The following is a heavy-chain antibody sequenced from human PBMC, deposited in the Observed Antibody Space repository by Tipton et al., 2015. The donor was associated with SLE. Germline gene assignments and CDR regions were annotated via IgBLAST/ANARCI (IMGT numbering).Heavy chain of an antibody. V-gene: IGHV3-23*03. Sequence: GSLRLSCAASGFIFSSYALGWVRQAPGKGLEWVSVIYTGGDTYYADSVKGRLTISRDNSKNTVYLQMNSLRPGDTAVYYCARRAVTNDWYFDLWGRGTLVTVSS. CDR1: GFIFSSYA. J-gene: IGHJ2*01. CDR3: ARRAVTNDWYFDL. CDR2: IYTGGDT. D-gene: IGHD4-17*01.